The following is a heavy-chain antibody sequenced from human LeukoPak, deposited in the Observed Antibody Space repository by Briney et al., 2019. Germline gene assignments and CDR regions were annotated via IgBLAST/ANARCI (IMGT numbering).Heavy chain of an antibody. J-gene: IGHJ6*03. V-gene: IGHV3-7*01. Sequence: QPGGSLRLSCAASGFTFSSYWMSWVRQAPGKGLEWVANIKQDGSEKYYVDSVKGRFTISRDNAKNSLYLQMNSLRAEDTAVYYCARDSRGSGSHLDYNYMDVWGKGTTVTVSS. CDR3: ARDSRGSGSHLDYNYMDV. CDR2: IKQDGSEK. D-gene: IGHD3-10*01. CDR1: GFTFSSYW.